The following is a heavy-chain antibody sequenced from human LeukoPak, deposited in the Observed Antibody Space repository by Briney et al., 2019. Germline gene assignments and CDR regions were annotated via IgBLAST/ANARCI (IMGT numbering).Heavy chain of an antibody. Sequence: ASVKVSCKASGYTFTSYDINWVRQATGQGLEWMGWMNPNSGNTGYAQKFQGRVTMTEDTSTDTAYMELSSLRSEDTAVYYCATDSILMVRGATYYGMDVWGQGTTVTVSS. CDR3: ATDSILMVRGATYYGMDV. V-gene: IGHV1-8*01. J-gene: IGHJ6*02. D-gene: IGHD3-10*01. CDR1: GYTFTSYD. CDR2: MNPNSGNT.